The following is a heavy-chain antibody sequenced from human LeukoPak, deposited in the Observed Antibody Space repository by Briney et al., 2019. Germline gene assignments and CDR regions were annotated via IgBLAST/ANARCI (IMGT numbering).Heavy chain of an antibody. D-gene: IGHD6-13*01. V-gene: IGHV3-30*04. J-gene: IGHJ4*02. CDR3: ARAAGTYYEGGIDY. CDR2: ISHDGENE. CDR1: GSTFSSYA. Sequence: GGSLRLSCTSSGSTFSSYAMHWVRQAPGKGLEWVAVISHDGENEYYVDSVKGRFSISRDNWETTLQLQMNSLRHEDTAVYYCARAAGTYYEGGIDYWGQGTLVTVSS.